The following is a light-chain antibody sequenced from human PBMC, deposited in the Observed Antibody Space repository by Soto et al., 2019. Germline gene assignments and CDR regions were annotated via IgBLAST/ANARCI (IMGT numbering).Light chain of an antibody. Sequence: EIVLTQSPGTLSLSPGERATLSCRASQSVSSSYLAWYQQKPGQARRLLIYGASSRATGIRDRFSGSGSGTHVTRSISSLEPEELAGLYHQQYRSSWTVGEGTKVEIK. V-gene: IGKV3-20*01. CDR3: QQYRSSWT. CDR2: GAS. J-gene: IGKJ1*01. CDR1: QSVSSSY.